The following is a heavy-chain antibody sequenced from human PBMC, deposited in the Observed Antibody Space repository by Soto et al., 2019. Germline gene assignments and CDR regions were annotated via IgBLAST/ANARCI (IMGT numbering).Heavy chain of an antibody. CDR2: IIPIFGTA. CDR1: GGTFSSYA. J-gene: IGHJ6*02. V-gene: IGHV1-69*13. CDR3: ARVFTRDYYGSGSYWSPTYYYGMDV. Sequence: ASVKVSCKASGGTFSSYAISWVRQAPGQGLEWMGGIIPIFGTANYAQKFQGRVTITADESTSTAYMELSSLRSEDTAVYYCARVFTRDYYGSGSYWSPTYYYGMDVWGQGTTVTVSS. D-gene: IGHD3-10*01.